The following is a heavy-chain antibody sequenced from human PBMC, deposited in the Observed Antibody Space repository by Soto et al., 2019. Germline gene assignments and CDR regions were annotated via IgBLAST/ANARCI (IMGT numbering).Heavy chain of an antibody. J-gene: IGHJ4*02. D-gene: IGHD6-13*01. CDR1: GGSISSSSFY. CDR2: IYYSGST. CDR3: ARRGSSSWYGY. V-gene: IGHV4-39*01. Sequence: ASGTPSLTCTVSGGSISSSSFYWGWIRQPPGKGLEWIGSIYYSGSTYYNPSLKSRVTISVDTSKNQFSLKLSSVTAADTAVYYCARRGSSSWYGYWGQGTLVTVSS.